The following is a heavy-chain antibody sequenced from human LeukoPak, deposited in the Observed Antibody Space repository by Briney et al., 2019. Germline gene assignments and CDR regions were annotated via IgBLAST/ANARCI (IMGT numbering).Heavy chain of an antibody. V-gene: IGHV3-30*18. J-gene: IGHJ2*01. Sequence: QSGGSLRLSCAASGFTFSSYGMHWVRQAPGKGLEWVAVISYDGSKEYYADSVEGRFTISRDNSKNTLYLQMNSLRAEDTAVYYCAKSYDYGDYVGGRQNWYFALWGRGTLVTVSS. D-gene: IGHD4-17*01. CDR1: GFTFSSYG. CDR3: AKSYDYGDYVGGRQNWYFAL. CDR2: ISYDGSKE.